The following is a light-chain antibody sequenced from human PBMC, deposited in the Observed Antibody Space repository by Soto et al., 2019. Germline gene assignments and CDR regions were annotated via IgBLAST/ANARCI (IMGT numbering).Light chain of an antibody. CDR1: SSDVGGYNY. CDR2: DVS. J-gene: IGLJ2*01. Sequence: QSVLTQPRSVSGSPGQSVTISCTGTSSDVGGYNYVSSYQQHPGKAPKLMIYDVSKRPSGVPDRFSGSKSGNTASLTISGLQPDDEAGYYCCSYSGSYTFVVFGGGTKLTVL. V-gene: IGLV2-11*01. CDR3: CSYSGSYTFVV.